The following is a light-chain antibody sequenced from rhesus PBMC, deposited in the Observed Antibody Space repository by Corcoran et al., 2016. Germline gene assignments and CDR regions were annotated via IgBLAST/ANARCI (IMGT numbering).Light chain of an antibody. V-gene: IGKV1-94*01. Sequence: DIQMTQSPSSLSASVGDRVTVTCRASQGINKELSWYQQKPGKAPTLLIYAAFSLQTVVSYRVSGSESRTDYTLTISSLQPEDVATYYCLQDYTTPYSFGQGTKVEIK. CDR2: AAF. J-gene: IGKJ2*01. CDR3: LQDYTTPYS. CDR1: QGINKE.